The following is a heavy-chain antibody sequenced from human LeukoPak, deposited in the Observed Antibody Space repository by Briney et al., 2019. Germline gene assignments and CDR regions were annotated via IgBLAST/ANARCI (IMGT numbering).Heavy chain of an antibody. Sequence: GGSLRLSCVGSGFRFSSYAMSWVRQAPGKGLELVSAMSGSGNHTYYADSVKGRFTISRDNSKNTVYLQMNTLRVDDTAVYYCAKGGQQFIYYYLHMAVWGRGTTVTVSS. D-gene: IGHD4-11*01. V-gene: IGHV3-23*01. CDR2: MSGSGNHT. CDR1: GFRFSSYA. CDR3: AKGGQQFIYYYLHMAV. J-gene: IGHJ6*03.